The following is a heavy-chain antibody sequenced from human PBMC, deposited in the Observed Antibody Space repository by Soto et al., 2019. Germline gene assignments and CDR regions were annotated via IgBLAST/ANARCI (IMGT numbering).Heavy chain of an antibody. V-gene: IGHV3-33*08. CDR1: GFTFSSYG. J-gene: IGHJ3*02. CDR2: IWYDGSNK. CDR3: ARDGVEMATIDAFDI. Sequence: ESGGGVVQPGRSLRLSCAASGFTFSSYGMHWVRQAPGKGLEWVAVIWYDGSNKYYADSVKGRFTISRDNSKNTLYLQMNSLRAEDTAVYYCARDGVEMATIDAFDIWGQGTMVTVSS. D-gene: IGHD5-12*01.